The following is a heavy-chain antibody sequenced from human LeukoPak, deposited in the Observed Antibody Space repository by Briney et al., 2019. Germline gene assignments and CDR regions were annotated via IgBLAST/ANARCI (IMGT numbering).Heavy chain of an antibody. CDR3: ARDRGYSNFDY. V-gene: IGHV3-7*01. Sequence: GGSLRLSCAASGFAFSNYWMSWVRQASGKGLEWVANMNEDGSEKNYVDSVKGRFTISRDNAQDSLYLQMNSLRAEDTAVYYCARDRGYSNFDYWGQGTLLTVSS. CDR1: GFAFSNYW. D-gene: IGHD4-11*01. CDR2: MNEDGSEK. J-gene: IGHJ4*02.